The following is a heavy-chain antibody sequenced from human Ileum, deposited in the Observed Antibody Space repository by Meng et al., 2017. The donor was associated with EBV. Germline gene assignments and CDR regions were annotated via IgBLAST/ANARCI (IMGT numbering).Heavy chain of an antibody. J-gene: IGHJ4*02. CDR2: VTPVFTST. CDR1: GGNFKTFV. Sequence: QVQLVQSGADVKKPGSSVKISCRASGGNFKTFVFSWLRLAPGQGLEWMGGVTPVFTSTLYAKHFKDRVTITADESTNTAFMELKNLQSDDTAIYYCATDVGTVADHWGPGTLVTVSS. CDR3: ATDVGTVADH. V-gene: IGHV1-69*01. D-gene: IGHD4-23*01.